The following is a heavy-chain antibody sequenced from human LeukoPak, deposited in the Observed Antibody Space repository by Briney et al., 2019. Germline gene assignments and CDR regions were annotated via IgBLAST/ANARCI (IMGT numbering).Heavy chain of an antibody. V-gene: IGHV3-11*06. CDR2: LSTSTTFI. CDR3: TRAGPYDY. CDR1: GFTFTDYY. J-gene: IGHJ4*02. Sequence: GGSLRLSCAASGFTFTDYYMSWIRQAPGKGLEWVSYLSTSTTFINYADSVRGRFTISRDNAKNTLHLQMNSLRAEDTAVYYCTRAGPYDYWGQGTLVTVSS.